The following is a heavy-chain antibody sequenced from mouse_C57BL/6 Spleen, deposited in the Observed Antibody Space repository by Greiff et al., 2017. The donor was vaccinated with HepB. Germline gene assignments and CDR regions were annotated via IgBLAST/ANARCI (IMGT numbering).Heavy chain of an antibody. J-gene: IGHJ4*01. Sequence: EVMLVESGGGLVKPGGSLKLSCAASGFTFSSYAMSWVRQTPEKRLEWVATISDGGSYTYYPDNVKGRFTITRDNAKNSLYLQMSHLKSEDTAMYYCARAAYYYGSSEDSMDYWGQGTSVTVSS. CDR1: GFTFSSYA. V-gene: IGHV5-4*03. CDR2: ISDGGSYT. D-gene: IGHD1-1*01. CDR3: ARAAYYYGSSEDSMDY.